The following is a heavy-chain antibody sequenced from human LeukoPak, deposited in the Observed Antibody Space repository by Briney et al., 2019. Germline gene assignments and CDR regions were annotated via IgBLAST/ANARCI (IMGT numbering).Heavy chain of an antibody. CDR2: INSDGSST. Sequence: PGGSLRLSCAASGFTFSSYWMHWVRQAPGKGLVWVSRINSDGSSTIYADSVKGRFTISRDNAKNTVYLQMNSLRAEETAVYYCARVLGYCSSTSCSPLGYWGQGALVPVPS. V-gene: IGHV3-74*01. J-gene: IGHJ4*02. CDR1: GFTFSSYW. D-gene: IGHD2-2*01. CDR3: ARVLGYCSSTSCSPLGY.